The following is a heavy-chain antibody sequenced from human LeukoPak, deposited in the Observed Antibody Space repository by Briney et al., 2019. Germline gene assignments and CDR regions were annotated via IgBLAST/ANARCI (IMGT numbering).Heavy chain of an antibody. D-gene: IGHD3-3*01. CDR3: ARADDFWSGLANTLGY. CDR2: INPNSGGT. J-gene: IGHJ4*02. Sequence: ASVQVSCKASGYTFTCYYMHWVRQAPGQGLEWMGWINPNSGGTNYAQKFQGRVTMTRDTSISTAYMELSRLRSDDTAVYYCARADDFWSGLANTLGYWGQGTLVTVSS. CDR1: GYTFTCYY. V-gene: IGHV1-2*02.